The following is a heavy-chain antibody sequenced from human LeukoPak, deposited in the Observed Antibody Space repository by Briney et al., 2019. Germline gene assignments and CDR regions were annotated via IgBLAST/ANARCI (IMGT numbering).Heavy chain of an antibody. CDR1: GFTFSSSW. CDR2: IKQDGSER. J-gene: IGHJ6*03. CDR3: ARGIQLWLQYYYYYYMGV. Sequence: RTGGSLRLSCAASGFTFSSSWMSWVRQAPGKGLEWVANIKQDGSERSYVDSVKGRFTISRDNAKNLLYLQMNSLRAEDTAVYYCARGIQLWLQYYYYYYMGVWGKGTTVTVSS. D-gene: IGHD5-18*01. V-gene: IGHV3-7*01.